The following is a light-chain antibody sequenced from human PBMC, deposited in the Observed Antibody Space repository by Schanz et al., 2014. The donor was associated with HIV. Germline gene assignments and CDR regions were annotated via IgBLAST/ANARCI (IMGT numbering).Light chain of an antibody. V-gene: IGLV2-14*03. Sequence: QSALTQPASVSGSPGQSITISCTGTSSDVGGYNYVSWYQQHPGKAPKLMIYDVSNWPSGVSYRFSGSKSGNTASLTISGLQAEDEADYYCSSYRSGSPLWVFGGGTKLTVL. J-gene: IGLJ3*02. CDR2: DVS. CDR1: SSDVGGYNY. CDR3: SSYRSGSPLWV.